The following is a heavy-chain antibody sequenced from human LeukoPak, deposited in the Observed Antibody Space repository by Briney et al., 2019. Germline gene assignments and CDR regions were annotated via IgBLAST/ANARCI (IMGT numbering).Heavy chain of an antibody. D-gene: IGHD6-13*01. CDR2: IYYSGST. CDR1: GGSISSGGYY. V-gene: IGHV4-31*03. Sequence: SQTLSLTCTVSGGSISSGGYYWSWIRQHPGKGLEWIGYIYYSGSTYYNPSLKSRVTISVDTSKNQFSLKLSSVTAADTAVYYCAKTRPLDSSSWSRGDYWGQGTLVTVSS. CDR3: AKTRPLDSSSWSRGDY. J-gene: IGHJ4*02.